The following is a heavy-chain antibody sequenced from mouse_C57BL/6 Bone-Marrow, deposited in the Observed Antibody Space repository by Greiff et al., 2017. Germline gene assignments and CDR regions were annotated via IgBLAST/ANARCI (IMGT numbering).Heavy chain of an antibody. CDR1: GYTFTSYW. CDR3: ARDRDGYVDY. CDR2: IDPSGRYT. Sequence: QVQLQQPGAELVKPGASVKLSCKASGYTFTSYWMQWVKQRPGQGLEWIGEIDPSGRYTNSNQKFKGKAPLTVDPSSSTAYMQLSSQTAEDAAVYYCARDRDGYVDYWGQGTTLTVSS. D-gene: IGHD2-2*01. J-gene: IGHJ2*01. V-gene: IGHV1-50*01.